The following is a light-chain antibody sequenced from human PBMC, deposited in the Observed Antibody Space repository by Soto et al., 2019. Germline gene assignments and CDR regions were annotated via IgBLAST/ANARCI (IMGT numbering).Light chain of an antibody. CDR2: GAS. CDR1: QSVTSSH. V-gene: IGKV3-20*01. CDR3: QQYDNPPYT. J-gene: IGKJ2*01. Sequence: EVVLTQSPGTLSLSPGERATLSCRASQSVTSSHLAWYQQKPGQAPRLLIYGASSRATGIPDRFSGSGSGTDFTLTISRLEPEDFAVYYCQQYDNPPYTFGQGTKLEIK.